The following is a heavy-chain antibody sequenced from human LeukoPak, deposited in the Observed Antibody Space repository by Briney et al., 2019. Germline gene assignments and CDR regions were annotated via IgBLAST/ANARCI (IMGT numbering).Heavy chain of an antibody. Sequence: GGSLRLSCAASGFTFSSYAMSWVRQAPGKGLEWVAVIWYDGSNKYYADSVKGRFTISRDNSKNTLYLQMNSLRAEDTAVYYCAREKDYYGSGNYYLFDYWGQGTLVTVSS. D-gene: IGHD3-10*01. CDR1: GFTFSSYA. V-gene: IGHV3-33*08. CDR3: AREKDYYGSGNYYLFDY. CDR2: IWYDGSNK. J-gene: IGHJ4*02.